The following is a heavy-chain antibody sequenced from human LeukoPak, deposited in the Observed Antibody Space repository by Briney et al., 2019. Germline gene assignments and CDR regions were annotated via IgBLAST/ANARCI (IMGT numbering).Heavy chain of an antibody. J-gene: IGHJ4*02. D-gene: IGHD3-10*01. Sequence: PGRSLRLSCAASGFTFSSYGMHWVRQAPGKGLEWVAVISYDGSNKYYADSVKGRFTISRDNAKNSLYLQMNSLRAEDTAVYYCARGGRRIGLITMVRGANDYWGQGTLVTVSS. CDR1: GFTFSSYG. CDR3: ARGGRRIGLITMVRGANDY. V-gene: IGHV3-30*03. CDR2: ISYDGSNK.